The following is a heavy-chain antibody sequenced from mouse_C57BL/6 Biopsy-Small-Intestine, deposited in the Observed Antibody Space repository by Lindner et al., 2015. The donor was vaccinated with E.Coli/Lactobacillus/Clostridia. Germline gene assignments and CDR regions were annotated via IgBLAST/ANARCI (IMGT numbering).Heavy chain of an antibody. CDR3: AREDYGSTYGWYFDV. J-gene: IGHJ1*03. CDR2: ISSGSFTI. CDR1: GFTFSDYG. V-gene: IGHV5-17*01. Sequence: VQLQESGGGLVKPGGSLKLSCAASGFTFSDYGMHWVRQAPEKGLEWVAYISSGSFTIYYADTVKGRFTISRDNAKNTLFLQMTSLRSEDTAMYYCAREDYGSTYGWYFDVWATGTTVTVSS. D-gene: IGHD1-1*01.